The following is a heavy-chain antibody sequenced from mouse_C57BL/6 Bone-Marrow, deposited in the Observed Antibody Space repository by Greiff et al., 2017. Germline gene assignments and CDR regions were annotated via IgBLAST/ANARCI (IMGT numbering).Heavy chain of an antibody. CDR1: GYTFTSHW. D-gene: IGHD1-1*01. V-gene: IGHV1-50*01. J-gene: IGHJ3*01. CDR3: ARPARSSYRPVAY. Sequence: QVHVKQPGAELVKPGASVKLSCKASGYTFTSHWMQWVKQRPGQGLEWIGEIDPSDSYTNYNQKFKGKATLTVDTSSSTAYMQLSSLTSEDSAVYYCARPARSSYRPVAYWGQGTLVTVSA. CDR2: IDPSDSYT.